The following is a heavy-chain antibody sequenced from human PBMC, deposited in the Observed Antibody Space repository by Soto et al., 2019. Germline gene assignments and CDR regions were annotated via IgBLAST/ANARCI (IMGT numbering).Heavy chain of an antibody. V-gene: IGHV4-34*01. Sequence: QVQLQQWGAGLLKPSETLSLTCAVYGGSFSGYYWSWIRQPPGKGLEWIGEINHSGSTNYNPSLKSRVTISVDTSKNQFSLKLSSVTAADTAVYYWATAPSSGDAFDIWGQGTMVTVSS. J-gene: IGHJ3*02. CDR3: ATAPSSGDAFDI. CDR2: INHSGST. CDR1: GGSFSGYY.